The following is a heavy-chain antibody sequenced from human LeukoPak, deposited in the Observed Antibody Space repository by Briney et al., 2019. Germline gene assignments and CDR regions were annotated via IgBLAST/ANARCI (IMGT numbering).Heavy chain of an antibody. CDR3: ARGGSEYAFWSVQRSNWFDP. V-gene: IGHV7-4-1*02. Sequence: ASVKVSCKASGYTFTSYTMNWVRQAPGQGLEWVGWINTNTGKSTYAQCFTGRFVFSLDTSVSTTYLQINSLKAEDTAVYYCARGGSEYAFWSVQRSNWFDPWGQGTLITVSS. J-gene: IGHJ5*02. CDR2: INTNTGKS. CDR1: GYTFTSYT. D-gene: IGHD3-3*01.